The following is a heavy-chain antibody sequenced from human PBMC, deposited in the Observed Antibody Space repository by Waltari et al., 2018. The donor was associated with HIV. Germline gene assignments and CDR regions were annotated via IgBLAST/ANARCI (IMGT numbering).Heavy chain of an antibody. V-gene: IGHV3-21*05. Sequence: DVQLVESGGGLVKPGQSLRLSCIASGFKFDLFSMTWVRQAPGGGLEWVAYISKSGYYVYYSDSLKGRVTVSRDNAKESLLLQVSSLAADDTGLYFCVRDRTSETTGDFDSWGRGVPVIVSS. J-gene: IGHJ4*02. CDR1: GFKFDLFS. CDR3: VRDRTSETTGDFDS. CDR2: ISKSGYYV. D-gene: IGHD1-1*01.